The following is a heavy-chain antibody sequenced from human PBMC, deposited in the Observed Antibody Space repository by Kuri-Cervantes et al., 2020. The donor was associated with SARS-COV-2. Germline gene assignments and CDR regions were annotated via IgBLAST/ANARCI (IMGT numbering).Heavy chain of an antibody. J-gene: IGHJ4*02. Sequence: GESLKISCAASAFTFSSYSMNWVRQAPGKGLEWVSSISSSSSYIYYADSVKGRFTISRDNAKNSLYLQMNSLRAEDTAMYYCARGGGGSGVFDYWGQGTLVTVSS. CDR3: ARGGGGSGVFDY. CDR2: ISSSSSYI. V-gene: IGHV3-21*01. CDR1: AFTFSSYS. D-gene: IGHD6-19*01.